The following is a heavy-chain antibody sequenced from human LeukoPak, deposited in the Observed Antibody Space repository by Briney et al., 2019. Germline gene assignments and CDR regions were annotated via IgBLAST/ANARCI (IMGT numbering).Heavy chain of an antibody. CDR1: GGSISSYY. J-gene: IGHJ5*02. CDR3: ARGVTPNWFDP. CDR2: IYYSGST. V-gene: IGHV4-59*08. Sequence: SETLSLTCTVSGGSISSYYWSWIRQPPGKGLEWIGYIYYSGSTNYNPPLKSRVTISVDTSKNQFSLKLSSVTAADTAVYYCARGVTPNWFDPWGQGTLVTVSS. D-gene: IGHD2-21*02.